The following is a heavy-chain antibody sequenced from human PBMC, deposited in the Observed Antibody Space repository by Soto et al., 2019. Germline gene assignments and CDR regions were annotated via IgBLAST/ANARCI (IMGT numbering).Heavy chain of an antibody. J-gene: IGHJ5*02. CDR1: GYTFTSYG. V-gene: IGHV1-18*01. CDR2: ISAYNGNT. D-gene: IGHD4-17*01. Sequence: GASVKVSCKASGYTFTSYGISWVRQAPGQGLEWMGWISAYNGNTNYAQKLQGRVTMTTDTSTSTAYMELRSLRSDDTAVYYCARDEATVTTPNWFDPWGQGTLVTVSS. CDR3: ARDEATVTTPNWFDP.